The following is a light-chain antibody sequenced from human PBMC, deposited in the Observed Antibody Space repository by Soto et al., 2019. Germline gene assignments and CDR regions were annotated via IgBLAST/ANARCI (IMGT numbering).Light chain of an antibody. J-gene: IGKJ1*01. V-gene: IGKV3-15*01. CDR2: GAV. Sequence: LVMTQSPVTLSVSPGKGATLSCRASRSVSGNLAWYQQKPGHAPRLLIYGAVTSATGVPARFSGSGSGTEFTLTIGSLQSEDFAVYYCQQYDNWPQTFGRGTKVVI. CDR3: QQYDNWPQT. CDR1: RSVSGN.